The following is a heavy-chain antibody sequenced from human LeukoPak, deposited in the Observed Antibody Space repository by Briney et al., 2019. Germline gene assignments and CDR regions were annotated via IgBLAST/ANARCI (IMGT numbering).Heavy chain of an antibody. Sequence: TGGSLRLSCAASGFTFSSYAMSWVRQAPGKGLEWVSAISGSGGSTYYADSVRGRFTISRDNSKNTLYLQMNSLRAEDTAVYYCARNLDHDYGDYYFDYWGQGTLVTVSS. CDR2: ISGSGGST. D-gene: IGHD4-17*01. CDR1: GFTFSSYA. V-gene: IGHV3-23*01. J-gene: IGHJ4*02. CDR3: ARNLDHDYGDYYFDY.